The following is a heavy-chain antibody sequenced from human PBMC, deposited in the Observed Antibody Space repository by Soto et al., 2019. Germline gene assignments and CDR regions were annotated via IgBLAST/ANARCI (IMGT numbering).Heavy chain of an antibody. V-gene: IGHV4-39*01. CDR3: ASSQKGYNWNYFDH. CDR2: VIYTGFT. CDR1: GGPMSGSYYY. D-gene: IGHD1-20*01. Sequence: SETLSLPCALSGGPMSGSYYYWGWLRQSPGRGPEWIGSVIYTGFTSYTSSLESRVSGSVYTSKNQFSLKVSAVTAADKAVYYCASSQKGYNWNYFDHWGQGALVTVSS. J-gene: IGHJ4*02.